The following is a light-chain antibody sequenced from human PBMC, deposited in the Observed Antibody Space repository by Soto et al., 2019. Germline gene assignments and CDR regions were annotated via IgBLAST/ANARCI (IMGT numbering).Light chain of an antibody. CDR2: EVS. J-gene: IGLJ1*01. Sequence: QSALTQPPSASGSPGQSVTISCTGTSSDVGGYISVSWYQQLPGKAPKLMIYEVSQRPSGVPGRFSGSKSGNTASLTVSGLRAEDDGDYFCSSYAGDNTFVFGTGTKLTVL. V-gene: IGLV2-8*01. CDR1: SSDVGGYIS. CDR3: SSYAGDNTFV.